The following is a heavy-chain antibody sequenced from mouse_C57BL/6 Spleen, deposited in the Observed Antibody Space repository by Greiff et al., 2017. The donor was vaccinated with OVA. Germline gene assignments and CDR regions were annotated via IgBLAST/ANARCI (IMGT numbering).Heavy chain of an antibody. CDR1: GYAFTNYL. J-gene: IGHJ3*01. CDR3: ARGSRGTGWFAY. Sequence: MQLVESGAELVRPGTSVKVSCKASGYAFTNYLIEWVKQRPGQGLEWIGVINPGSGGTNYNEKFKGKATLTADKSSSTAYMQLSSLTSEDSAVYFCARGSRGTGWFAYWGQGTLVTVSA. CDR2: INPGSGGT. D-gene: IGHD4-1*01. V-gene: IGHV1-54*01.